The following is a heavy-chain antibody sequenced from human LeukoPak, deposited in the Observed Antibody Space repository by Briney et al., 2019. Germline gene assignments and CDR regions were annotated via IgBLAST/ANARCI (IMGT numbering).Heavy chain of an antibody. CDR3: ARASSGTQDAFDI. J-gene: IGHJ3*02. D-gene: IGHD1-26*01. V-gene: IGHV3-21*01. CDR2: IS. Sequence: PGGSLRLSCAASGFTFSSYSMSWVRQAPGKGLEGVSSISYAGSVKDRFTISTDNAKNSVYLQMNRLRAEDTAVYYCARASSGTQDAFDIWGQGTMVTVSS. CDR1: GFTFSSYS.